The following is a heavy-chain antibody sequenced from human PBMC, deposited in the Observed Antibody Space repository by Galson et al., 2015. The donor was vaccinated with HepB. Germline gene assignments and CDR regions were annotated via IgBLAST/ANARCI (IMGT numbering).Heavy chain of an antibody. CDR1: GFSVSSNY. V-gene: IGHV3-66*01. J-gene: IGHJ3*01. Sequence: SLRLSCAASGFSVSSNYMNWVRQAPGKGLEWLSVIKTGGTTFYADSVRGRSTISKDNSKNILYLQLTSLRAEDTAIYYCARERDWDYYDSSAPNEAFDFWGQGTMVTVSS. CDR3: ARERDWDYYDSSAPNEAFDF. D-gene: IGHD3-22*01. CDR2: IKTGGTT.